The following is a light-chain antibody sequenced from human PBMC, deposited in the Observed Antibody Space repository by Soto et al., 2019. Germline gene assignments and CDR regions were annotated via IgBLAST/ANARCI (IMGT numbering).Light chain of an antibody. V-gene: IGLV2-14*01. CDR2: EIS. J-gene: IGLJ1*01. CDR3: SSYTSSSTPRYV. Sequence: QSALTQPASVSGSPGQSITISCTGTSSDVGGYNYVSWYQQRPGKAPKLMSYEISNRPSGDSNRFAGSKSGTAASRAFSGLQADDEADYYCSSYTSSSTPRYVFGTGTKVTVL. CDR1: SSDVGGYNY.